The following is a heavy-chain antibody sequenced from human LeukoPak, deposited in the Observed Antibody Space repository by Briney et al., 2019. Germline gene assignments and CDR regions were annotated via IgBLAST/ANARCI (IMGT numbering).Heavy chain of an antibody. V-gene: IGHV1-18*01. CDR3: ARVWLRGSWFDP. CDR1: GYTFTSYG. Sequence: ASVKVSCKASGYTFTSYGISWVRQAPGQGLEWMGWISAYNGNTNYAQELQGRVTMTTDTSTSTAYMELRSLRSDDTAVYYCARVWLRGSWFDPWGQGTLVTVSS. D-gene: IGHD5-12*01. CDR2: ISAYNGNT. J-gene: IGHJ5*02.